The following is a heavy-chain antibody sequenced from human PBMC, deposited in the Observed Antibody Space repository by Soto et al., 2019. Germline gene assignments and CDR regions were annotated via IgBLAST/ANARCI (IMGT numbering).Heavy chain of an antibody. V-gene: IGHV3-23*01. D-gene: IGHD4-17*01. CDR3: AKDLDSVNTAVPTYKGGPDV. Sequence: GGSLRLSCAASEFSFSDYWMAWVRQAPGKGLEWVSTVTGDGTVTYYADPVKGRFIISRDNSKSTLYLQMSSLRAADTALYYCAKDLDSVNTAVPTYKGGPDVWVQGTTVTVSS. CDR1: EFSFSDYW. J-gene: IGHJ6*02. CDR2: VTGDGTVT.